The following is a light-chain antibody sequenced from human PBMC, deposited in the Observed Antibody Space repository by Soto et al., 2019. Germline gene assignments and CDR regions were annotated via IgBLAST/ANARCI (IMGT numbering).Light chain of an antibody. J-gene: IGKJ3*01. Sequence: DNQITQSASTLSASVGDRVTITCRASQSIGDSLAWYQQKPGKAPYLLISDVSSLERGVPSRFSGSGSGTEFTLTISSLQPEDFATYYCLQKYFYPFTFGPGTKVDI. CDR2: DVS. V-gene: IGKV1-5*01. CDR1: QSIGDS. CDR3: LQKYFYPFT.